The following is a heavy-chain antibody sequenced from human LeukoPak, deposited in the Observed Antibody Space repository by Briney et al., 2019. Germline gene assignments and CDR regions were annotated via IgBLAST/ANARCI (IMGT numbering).Heavy chain of an antibody. D-gene: IGHD5-12*01. CDR3: AREKIVATGNAFDI. CDR2: INHSGST. J-gene: IGHJ3*02. Sequence: PSGTLSLTCAVYGGSFSGYYWSWIRQPPGKGLEWIGEINHSGSTNYNPSLKSRVTISVDTSKNQFSPKLSSVTAADTAVYYCAREKIVATGNAFDIWGQGTMVTVSS. CDR1: GGSFSGYY. V-gene: IGHV4-34*01.